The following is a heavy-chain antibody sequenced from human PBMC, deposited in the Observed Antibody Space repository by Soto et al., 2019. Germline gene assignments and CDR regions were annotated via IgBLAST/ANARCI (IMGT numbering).Heavy chain of an antibody. CDR3: ARGRVTAMATKFDY. Sequence: SETLSLTCAVYCGSFSGYYWSWIRQPPGKGLEWIGEINHSGSTNYNPSLKSRVTISVDTSKNQFSLKLSSVTAADTAVYYCARGRVTAMATKFDYWGQGTLVTVSS. J-gene: IGHJ4*02. V-gene: IGHV4-34*01. CDR1: CGSFSGYY. D-gene: IGHD5-18*01. CDR2: INHSGST.